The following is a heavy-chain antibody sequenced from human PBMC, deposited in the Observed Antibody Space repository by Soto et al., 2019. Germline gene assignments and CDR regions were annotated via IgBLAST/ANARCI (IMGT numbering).Heavy chain of an antibody. D-gene: IGHD6-6*01. V-gene: IGHV1-46*01. CDR2: INPSGGST. Sequence: ASVKVSCKASGYTFTSYYMHWVRQAPGQGLEWMGIINPSGGSTSYAQKFQGRVTMTRDTSTSTVYMELSSLRSEDTAVYYCARAPTAARRSMWLDPWGQGTLVTVSS. CDR3: ARAPTAARRSMWLDP. CDR1: GYTFTSYY. J-gene: IGHJ5*02.